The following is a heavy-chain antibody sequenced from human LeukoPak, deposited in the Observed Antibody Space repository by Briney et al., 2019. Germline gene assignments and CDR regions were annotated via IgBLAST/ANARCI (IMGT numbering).Heavy chain of an antibody. D-gene: IGHD2-15*01. Sequence: PSETLSLTCTVSGYSISSGYYWGWIRQPPGKGLEWIGSIHYSARIYYNPSLKSRLTISPDTSKNQFSLKLSSVTAADTAVYYCARVPGYCSGGSCYSGGKYWGQGTLVTVSS. CDR3: ARVPGYCSGGSCYSGGKY. V-gene: IGHV4-38-2*02. CDR2: IHYSARI. J-gene: IGHJ4*02. CDR1: GYSISSGYY.